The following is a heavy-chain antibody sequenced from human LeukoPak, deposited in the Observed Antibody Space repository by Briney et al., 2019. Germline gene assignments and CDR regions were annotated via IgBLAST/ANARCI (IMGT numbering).Heavy chain of an antibody. Sequence: PGGSLRLSCAASVFSFSGYGVDWGRAAADKGVECGAFVSHDGTGEHYADSVKGRFTISRDNSKNTLYLQMNSVRAEDTAVFYCARDNTNWFDSWGQGTLVTVSS. CDR3: ARDNTNWFDS. D-gene: IGHD5/OR15-5a*01. J-gene: IGHJ5*01. V-gene: IGHV3-30*02. CDR2: VSHDGTGE. CDR1: VFSFSGYG.